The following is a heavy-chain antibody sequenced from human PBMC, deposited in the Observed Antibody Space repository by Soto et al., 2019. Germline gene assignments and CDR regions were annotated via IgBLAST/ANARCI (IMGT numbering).Heavy chain of an antibody. Sequence: QVQLQESGPGLVKPAQTLSLTCSVSGGSISSGNYYWTWIRQHPGKVLEWIGYIYHTGSTYYSPSLRGRVVISMDASRKQFSLQVKSVTVADTARYYCARQGIGDGIYYFDVWGQGTQATVS. V-gene: IGHV4-31*03. J-gene: IGHJ4*02. CDR3: ARQGIGDGIYYFDV. D-gene: IGHD3-3*02. CDR2: IYHTGST. CDR1: GGSISSGNYY.